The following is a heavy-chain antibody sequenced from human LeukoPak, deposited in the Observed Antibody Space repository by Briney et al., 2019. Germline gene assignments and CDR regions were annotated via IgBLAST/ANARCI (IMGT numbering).Heavy chain of an antibody. D-gene: IGHD3-22*01. CDR3: ARVVSRDYYYGMDV. CDR2: IYYSGST. Sequence: PSQTPSLTCTVSGGSISSGAYYWSWIRQHPGTGLEWIGYIYYSGSTYYNPSLKSRVTISVDTSKKQISLKLSSVTAADTAVYYCARVVSRDYYYGMDVWGQGTTVTVSS. J-gene: IGHJ6*02. CDR1: GGSISSGAYY. V-gene: IGHV4-31*03.